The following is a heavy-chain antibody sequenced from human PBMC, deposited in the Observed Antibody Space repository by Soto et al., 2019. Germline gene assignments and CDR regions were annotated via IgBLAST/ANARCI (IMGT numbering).Heavy chain of an antibody. Sequence: GGSLRLSCATSGFTFTNYAMSWVRQAPGKGLEWVSLISSSGDNTYYADSVKGRFTISRDNSKNTLFLQINSLRLEDTAVYYCAKSYGSGSLAPNWFDPWGQGTLVTVSS. CDR1: GFTFTNYA. V-gene: IGHV3-23*01. J-gene: IGHJ5*02. CDR2: ISSSGDNT. CDR3: AKSYGSGSLAPNWFDP. D-gene: IGHD3-10*01.